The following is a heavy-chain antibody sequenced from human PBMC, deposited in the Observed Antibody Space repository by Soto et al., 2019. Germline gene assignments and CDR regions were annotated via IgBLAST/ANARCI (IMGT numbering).Heavy chain of an antibody. Sequence: QVQLVQSGAEVKKPGSSVKVSCKASGGTFSSYTISWVRQAPGQGLEWMGRIIPILGIANYAQKFQGRVTITADKSTSSAYMELSSLRSEDTAVYYCARLDIVATSSGPDPFDYWGQGTLVTVSS. CDR2: IIPILGIA. CDR1: GGTFSSYT. CDR3: ARLDIVATSSGPDPFDY. V-gene: IGHV1-69*02. D-gene: IGHD5-12*01. J-gene: IGHJ4*02.